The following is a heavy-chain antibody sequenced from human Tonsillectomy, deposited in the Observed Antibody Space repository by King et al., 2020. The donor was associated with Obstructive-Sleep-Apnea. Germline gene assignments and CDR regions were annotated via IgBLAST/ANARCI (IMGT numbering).Heavy chain of an antibody. Sequence: VQLVESGGGLVKPGGSLRLSCAASGFTFSSYSMNWVRQAPGKGLEWVSSISSSSSYIYYADSVKGRFSISRDNAKNSLYLQMNRLRAEDTAVYYCAGARGHYDILTGYYPGAFDIWGQGTMVTASS. J-gene: IGHJ3*02. CDR1: GFTFSSYS. CDR2: ISSSSSYI. D-gene: IGHD3-9*01. V-gene: IGHV3-21*06. CDR3: AGARGHYDILTGYYPGAFDI.